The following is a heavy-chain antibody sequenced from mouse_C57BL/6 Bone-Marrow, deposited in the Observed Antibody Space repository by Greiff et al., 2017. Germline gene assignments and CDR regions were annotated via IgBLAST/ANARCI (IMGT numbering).Heavy chain of an antibody. Sequence: QVQLKQSGAELARPGASVKLSCKASGYTFTSYGISWVKQRTGQGLEWIGEIYPRSGNTYYNEKFKGKATLTADKSSSTAYMELRSLTSEDSAVYFCAVIRRRYAIDYWGQGTSVTVSS. V-gene: IGHV1-81*01. CDR3: AVIRRRYAIDY. CDR1: GYTFTSYG. J-gene: IGHJ4*01. D-gene: IGHD1-2*01. CDR2: IYPRSGNT.